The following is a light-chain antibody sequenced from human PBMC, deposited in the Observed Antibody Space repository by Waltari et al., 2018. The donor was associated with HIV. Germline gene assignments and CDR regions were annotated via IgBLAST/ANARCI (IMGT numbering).Light chain of an antibody. J-gene: IGLJ1*01. CDR3: CSYAGTYTYV. Sequence: QSALTQPRSVSGSPGQSVTISCTVTASDLGHFVYVSWSQQYPGKAPNSIIYEVFQRPSGVPDRFTASKSGITASLTISGLQDEDEADYYCCSYAGTYTYVFGSGTTVTVL. V-gene: IGLV2-11*01. CDR2: EVF. CDR1: ASDLGHFVY.